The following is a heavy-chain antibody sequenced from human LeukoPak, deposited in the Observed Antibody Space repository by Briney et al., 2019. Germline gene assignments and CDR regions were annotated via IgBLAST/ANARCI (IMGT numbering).Heavy chain of an antibody. J-gene: IGHJ4*02. CDR1: GGSISSSSYY. D-gene: IGHD6-6*01. CDR3: ARVAARSHYYFDY. V-gene: IGHV4-39*07. CDR2: IYYSGST. Sequence: SETLSLTCTVSGGSISSSSYYWGWIRQPPGKGLEWIGSIYYSGSTYYNPSLKSRVTISVDTSKNQFSLKLSSVTAADTAVYYCARVAARSHYYFDYWGQGTLVTVSS.